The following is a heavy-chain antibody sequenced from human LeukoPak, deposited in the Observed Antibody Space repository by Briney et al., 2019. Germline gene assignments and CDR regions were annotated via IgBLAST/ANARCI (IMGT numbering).Heavy chain of an antibody. CDR3: ARVGYSYGYYYYYMDV. CDR2: INPNSGGT. J-gene: IGHJ6*03. V-gene: IGHV1-2*02. D-gene: IGHD5-18*01. CDR1: GYTLTELS. Sequence: ASVKVSCKVSGYTLTELSMHWVRQAPGQGLEWMGWINPNSGGTNYAQKFQGRVTMTRDTTISTAYMELSRLRSDDTAVYYCARVGYSYGYYYYYMDVWGKGTTVTVSS.